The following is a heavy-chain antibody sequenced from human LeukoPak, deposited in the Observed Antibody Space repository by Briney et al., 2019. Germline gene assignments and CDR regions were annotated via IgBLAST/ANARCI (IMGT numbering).Heavy chain of an antibody. J-gene: IGHJ6*03. CDR1: GGSISSSSYY. V-gene: IGHV4-39*07. CDR2: IYYSGST. CDR3: ARGAMHYYYYYYMDV. Sequence: SETLSLTCTVSGGSISSSSYYWGWIRQPPGKGLEWIGSIYYSGSTNYNPSLKSRVTISVDTSKNQFSLKLSSVTAADTAVYYCARGAMHYYYYYYMDVWGKGTTVTISS.